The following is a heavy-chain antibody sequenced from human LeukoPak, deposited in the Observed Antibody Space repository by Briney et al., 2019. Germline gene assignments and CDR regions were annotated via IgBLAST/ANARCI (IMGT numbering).Heavy chain of an antibody. Sequence: ASVKVSCKASGGTFSSYAISWVRQAPGQGLEWMGGFDPDDGETIYAQKFQGRVTMTEDTSTDTAYMELNSLRSEDTAVYYCALAVSSNWLDPWGQGTLVTVSS. CDR3: ALAVSSNWLDP. J-gene: IGHJ5*02. D-gene: IGHD3-3*02. CDR2: FDPDDGET. CDR1: GGTFSSYA. V-gene: IGHV1-24*01.